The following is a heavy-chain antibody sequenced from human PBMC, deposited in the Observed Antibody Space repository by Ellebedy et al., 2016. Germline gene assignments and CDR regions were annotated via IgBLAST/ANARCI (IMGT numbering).Heavy chain of an antibody. D-gene: IGHD3-22*01. CDR3: ARAPAYDSSGYYVGY. V-gene: IGHV1-46*01. CDR2: INPSGGST. Sequence: ASVKVSCXASGYTFTSYYMHWVRQAPGQGLEWMGIINPSGGSTSYAQKFQGRVTMTRDTSTSTVYMELSSLRSEDTAVYYCARAPAYDSSGYYVGYWGQGTLVTVSS. CDR1: GYTFTSYY. J-gene: IGHJ4*02.